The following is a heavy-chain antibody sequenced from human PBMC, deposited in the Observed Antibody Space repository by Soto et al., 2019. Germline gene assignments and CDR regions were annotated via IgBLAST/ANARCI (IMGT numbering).Heavy chain of an antibody. D-gene: IGHD3-10*01. CDR3: ARDMEEGYFDY. CDR2: IYSGGST. Sequence: GGSLRLSCAASGFTVSSNYMSWVRQAPGKGLEWVSVIYSGGSTYYADSVKGRFTISRDNSKNTLYLQMNSLRAEDKAVYYCARDMEEGYFDYWGQGTLVTVSS. CDR1: GFTVSSNY. J-gene: IGHJ4*02. V-gene: IGHV3-66*01.